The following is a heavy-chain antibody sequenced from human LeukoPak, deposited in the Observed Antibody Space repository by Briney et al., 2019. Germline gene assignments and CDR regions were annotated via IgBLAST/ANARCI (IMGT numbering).Heavy chain of an antibody. J-gene: IGHJ4*02. V-gene: IGHV1-2*02. CDR2: INPNSGGT. D-gene: IGHD7-27*01. CDR3: ARGPATGDFDY. CDR1: GYTFTAYY. Sequence: ASVEVSCKASGYTFTAYYIHWLRQAPGQGLEWMGWINPNSGGTKDGQTFQGRVTMTRDTSISTVYMELTLLRSDDTAVYYCARGPATGDFDYWGQGTLVTVSS.